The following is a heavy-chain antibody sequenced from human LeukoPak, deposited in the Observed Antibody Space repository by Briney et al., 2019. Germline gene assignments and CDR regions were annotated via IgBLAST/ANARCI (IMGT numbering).Heavy chain of an antibody. J-gene: IGHJ4*02. CDR3: ARGGANWNVRGGENFDY. CDR1: GFTFSSYA. V-gene: IGHV3-23*01. D-gene: IGHD1-1*01. Sequence: GGSLRLSCAASGFTFSSYAMSWVRQAPGKGLEWVSAISGSGSTIYYADSVKGRFTISRDNAKNSLYLQMNSLRAEDTAVYYCARGGANWNVRGGENFDYWGQGTLVTVSS. CDR2: ISGSGSTI.